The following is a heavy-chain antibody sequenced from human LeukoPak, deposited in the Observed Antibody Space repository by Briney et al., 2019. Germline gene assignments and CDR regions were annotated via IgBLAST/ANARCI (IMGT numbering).Heavy chain of an antibody. V-gene: IGHV3-7*01. D-gene: IGHD3-3*01. J-gene: IGHJ3*02. CDR1: GFTFSSYW. CDR3: APSYDLWSGGFDI. Sequence: GGSLRLSCAASGFTFSSYWMSWVRQAPGKGLEWVANIKQDGSEKYYVDSVKGRFTISRDNAKNSLYLQMNSLRAEDTAVYYCAPSYDLWSGGFDIWGQGTMVTVSS. CDR2: IKQDGSEK.